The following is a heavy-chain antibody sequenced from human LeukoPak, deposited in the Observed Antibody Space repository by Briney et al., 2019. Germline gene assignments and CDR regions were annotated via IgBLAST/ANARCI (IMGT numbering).Heavy chain of an antibody. V-gene: IGHV3-23*01. CDR3: ARDRRYCSSISCYGVCDY. J-gene: IGHJ4*02. Sequence: GGSLRLSCAASGFTFSSYAMSWVRQAPGKGLEWVSAISGSGGSTYYADSVKGRFTISRDNSKNTLYLQMNSLRAEDTAVYYCARDRRYCSSISCYGVCDYWGQGTLVTVSS. CDR1: GFTFSSYA. CDR2: ISGSGGST. D-gene: IGHD2-2*01.